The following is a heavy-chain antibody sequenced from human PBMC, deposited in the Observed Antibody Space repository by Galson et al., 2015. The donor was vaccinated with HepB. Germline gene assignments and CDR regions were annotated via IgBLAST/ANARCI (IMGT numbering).Heavy chain of an antibody. CDR1: DYTFTNYG. CDR2: ISPYNGNT. V-gene: IGHV1-18*04. J-gene: IGHJ4*02. Sequence: SVKVSCKASDYTFTNYGISWVRQAPGQGLEWMGWISPYNGNTNYAQKYQGRVTMTTDTSTSTAYMELRRLRSDDTAVYYCARLSVRPHRNDLMDVYWGQGTLVTVSS. D-gene: IGHD1-1*01. CDR3: ARLSVRPHRNDLMDVY.